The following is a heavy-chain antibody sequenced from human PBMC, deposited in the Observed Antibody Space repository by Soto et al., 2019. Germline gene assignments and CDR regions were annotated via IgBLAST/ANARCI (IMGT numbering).Heavy chain of an antibody. CDR3: AKMVGSSPLEY. CDR2: ISGSGSNA. D-gene: IGHD1-26*01. J-gene: IGHJ4*02. Sequence: GGSLRLSCAVSGLTFSIYVMSWVRQAPGKGLEWVSTISGSGSNAYYADSVKGRFSISRDNSKNTLYLQMNSLRAEDTAVYYCAKMVGSSPLEYWGQGTLVTVSS. V-gene: IGHV3-23*01. CDR1: GLTFSIYV.